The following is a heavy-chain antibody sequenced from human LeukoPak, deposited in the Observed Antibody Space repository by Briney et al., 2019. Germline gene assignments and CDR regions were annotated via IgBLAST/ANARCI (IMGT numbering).Heavy chain of an antibody. CDR3: ARDPFVHFDSSGYHPLYFDY. D-gene: IGHD3-22*01. J-gene: IGHJ4*02. CDR2: VWYDGSNK. CDR1: GFTFSSYG. Sequence: GRSLRLSCAASGFTFSSYGMHWVRQAPGKGLEWVAVVWYDGSNKFYADSVKGRFTISRDNSKNTLYLQMNSLRAEDTAVYRCARDPFVHFDSSGYHPLYFDYWGQGTLVTVSS. V-gene: IGHV3-33*01.